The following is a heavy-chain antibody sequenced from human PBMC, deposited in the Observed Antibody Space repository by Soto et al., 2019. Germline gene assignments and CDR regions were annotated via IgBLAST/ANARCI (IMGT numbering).Heavy chain of an antibody. J-gene: IGHJ4*02. CDR1: GFTFSSYG. D-gene: IGHD6-19*01. CDR3: AKDVSSGWSPADY. Sequence: GGSLRLSCAASGFTFSSYGMHWVRQAPGKGLEWVAVISYDGSNKYYADSVKGRFTISRDNSKNTLYLQMNSLRAEDTAVYYCAKDVSSGWSPADYWGQGTLVTVSS. V-gene: IGHV3-30*18. CDR2: ISYDGSNK.